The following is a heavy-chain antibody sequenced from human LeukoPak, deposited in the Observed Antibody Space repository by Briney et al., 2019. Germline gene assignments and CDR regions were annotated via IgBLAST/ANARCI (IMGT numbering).Heavy chain of an antibody. CDR1: GFSFTTYG. D-gene: IGHD1-26*01. V-gene: IGHV5-51*01. Sequence: GESLKISCKGSGFSFTTYGIDWVRQTPGKGLEWMGIIYLGDSDTRYSPSIQGQVTISGDKSINTAYVHWSNLKASDTAMYYCARPRGVSYTLDAFDIWGQGTMVTVSS. CDR2: IYLGDSDT. J-gene: IGHJ3*02. CDR3: ARPRGVSYTLDAFDI.